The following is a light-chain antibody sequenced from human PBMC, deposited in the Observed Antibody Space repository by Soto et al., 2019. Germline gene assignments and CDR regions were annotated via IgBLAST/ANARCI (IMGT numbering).Light chain of an antibody. CDR1: QSISDR. CDR3: QQYDVYSAIT. Sequence: DIRLTQSPSTLSASVGDRVTITCRASQSISDRLDWYQQKSGKAPRLLIYRASSLENGVPSRFSGSGSGTEFTLTISSLQPDDFATYYCQQYDVYSAITFGQGTKLDI. V-gene: IGKV1-5*03. CDR2: RAS. J-gene: IGKJ2*01.